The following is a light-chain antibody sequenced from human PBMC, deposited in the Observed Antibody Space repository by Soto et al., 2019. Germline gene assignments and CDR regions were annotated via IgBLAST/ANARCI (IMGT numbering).Light chain of an antibody. V-gene: IGLV2-14*01. CDR2: EVS. CDR1: SSDVGAYNY. J-gene: IGLJ2*01. Sequence: QSVLTQPASVSGSPGQSITISCSGTSSDVGAYNYVSWYQQHPGKAPKLMIYEVSKRPSGVSNRFSGSKSGNTASLTISGLQAEDETDYYCSSFSSITREVFGGGTKLTVL. CDR3: SSFSSITREV.